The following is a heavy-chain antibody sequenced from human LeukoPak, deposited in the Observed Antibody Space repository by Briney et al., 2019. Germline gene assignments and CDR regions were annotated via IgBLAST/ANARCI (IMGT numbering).Heavy chain of an antibody. CDR2: IIPIFGTA. J-gene: IGHJ4*02. V-gene: IGHV1-69*13. CDR3: ARDFFSWHSPGLAYY. Sequence: SVKVSCKASGGTFSSYAISWVRQAPGQGLEGMGGIIPIFGTANYAQKFQDRVTITADESTSTAYMELSSLRSEDTAVYYCARDFFSWHSPGLAYYWGQGTLVTVSS. D-gene: IGHD2-21*01. CDR1: GGTFSSYA.